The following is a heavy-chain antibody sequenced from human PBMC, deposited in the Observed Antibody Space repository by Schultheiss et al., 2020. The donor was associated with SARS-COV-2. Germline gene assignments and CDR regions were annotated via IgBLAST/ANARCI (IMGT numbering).Heavy chain of an antibody. Sequence: SETLSLTCAVYGGSFSGYYWSWIRQPPGKGLEWIGEINHSGSTNYNPSLKSRVTISVDTSKNQFSLKLSSVTAADTAVYYCASFTPSGYSSGWQPAEYFQHWGQGTLVTVSS. J-gene: IGHJ1*01. V-gene: IGHV4-34*01. D-gene: IGHD6-19*01. CDR1: GGSFSGYY. CDR3: ASFTPSGYSSGWQPAEYFQH. CDR2: INHSGST.